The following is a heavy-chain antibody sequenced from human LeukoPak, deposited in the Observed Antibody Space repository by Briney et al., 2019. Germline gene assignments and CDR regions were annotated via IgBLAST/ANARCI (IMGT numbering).Heavy chain of an antibody. CDR1: GFTFSSNY. CDR2: IYSGGTT. Sequence: GGSLRLSCAASGFTFSSNYMSWVRQAPGKGLEWVSLIYSGGTTSYAASVKGRFTISRDNSKNTLYLQMNSLRAEDTAVYYCASGVTSALDYWGQGTLVTVSS. J-gene: IGHJ4*02. V-gene: IGHV3-53*01. CDR3: ASGVTSALDY. D-gene: IGHD3-3*01.